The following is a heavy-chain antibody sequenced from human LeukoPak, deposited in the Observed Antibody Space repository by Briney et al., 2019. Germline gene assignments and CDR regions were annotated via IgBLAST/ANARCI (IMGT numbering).Heavy chain of an antibody. CDR1: GFTFSSYG. Sequence: PGGSLRLSCAASGFTFSSYGMHWVRQASGKGLEWVGRIRSKANSYATAYAASVKGRFTISRDDSKNTAYLQMNSLKTEDTAVYYCTRGYDSSGYYEDYWGQGTLVTVSS. CDR2: IRSKANSYAT. V-gene: IGHV3-73*01. CDR3: TRGYDSSGYYEDY. J-gene: IGHJ4*02. D-gene: IGHD3-22*01.